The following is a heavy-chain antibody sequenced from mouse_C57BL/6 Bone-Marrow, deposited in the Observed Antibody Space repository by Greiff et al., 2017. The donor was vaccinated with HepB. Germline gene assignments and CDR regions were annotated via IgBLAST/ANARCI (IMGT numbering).Heavy chain of an antibody. Sequence: EVKLQESGPELVKPGASVKISCKASGYSFTDYNMNWVKQSNGKSLEWIGVINPNYGTTSYNQKFKGKATLTVDQSSSTAYMQLNSLTSEDSAVYYGARWVWYLYYFDYWGQGTTLTVSS. D-gene: IGHD2-10*02. J-gene: IGHJ2*01. V-gene: IGHV1-39*01. CDR1: GYSFTDYN. CDR2: INPNYGTT. CDR3: ARWVWYLYYFDY.